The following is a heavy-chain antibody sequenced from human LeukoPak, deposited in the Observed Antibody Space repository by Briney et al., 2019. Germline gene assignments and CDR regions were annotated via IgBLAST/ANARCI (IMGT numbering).Heavy chain of an antibody. J-gene: IGHJ2*01. Sequence: PSETLSLTCTVSGVTINSYNWGWIQQSPGKGLEWIGYLLYTGSANYNPSLKSRVTISLDTSKNQFSLTLSSVTAADTAVYYCVKRVAVTGNWCFDLWGRGTLVTVSS. CDR1: GVTINSYN. CDR2: LLYTGSA. D-gene: IGHD6-19*01. V-gene: IGHV4-59*01. CDR3: VKRVAVTGNWCFDL.